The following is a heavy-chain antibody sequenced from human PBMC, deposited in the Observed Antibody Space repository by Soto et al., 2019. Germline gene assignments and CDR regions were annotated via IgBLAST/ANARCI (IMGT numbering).Heavy chain of an antibody. D-gene: IGHD4-17*01. CDR2: IYSGGST. CDR1: GFSVYSDY. V-gene: IGHV3-66*01. CDR3: ARAPLYGGQAF. J-gene: IGHJ4*02. Sequence: EVQLVESGGDLVQPGGSLRLSCAASGFSVYSDYMTWVRQAPGKGLEWVSVIYSGGSTYYTDSVKGRFTISRDNSKNTLYLQMNSLRAEDTAVYDCARAPLYGGQAFWGQGTLVTVSS.